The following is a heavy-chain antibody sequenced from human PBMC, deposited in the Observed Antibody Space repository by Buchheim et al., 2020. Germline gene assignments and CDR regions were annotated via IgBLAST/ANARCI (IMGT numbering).Heavy chain of an antibody. Sequence: EVQLVESGGGLVQPGGSLRLSCAASGFTFSSYWMSWVRQAPGKGLEWVANIKQDGSEKYYVDSVKGRFTISRDNAKNSLYLQMNSLRAEDTAVYYCARGPKRNEFHRTMVRGASDYWGQGTL. CDR3: ARGPKRNEFHRTMVRGASDY. CDR2: IKQDGSEK. J-gene: IGHJ4*02. CDR1: GFTFSSYW. V-gene: IGHV3-7*01. D-gene: IGHD3-10*01.